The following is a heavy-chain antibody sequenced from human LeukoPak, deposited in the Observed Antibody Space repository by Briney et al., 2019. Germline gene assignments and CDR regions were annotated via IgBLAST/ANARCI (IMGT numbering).Heavy chain of an antibody. CDR1: GFIFTSHG. D-gene: IGHD2-2*03. Sequence: GGSLRLSCVSSGFIFTSHGMQWVRQAPGKGLEWVAVIGHDGSNQNYADSVKGRFTVSRDNSKNTVYLHMNSLRAEDTAVYYCARDWMTMSGPIYYFDSWGQGTLVTVSS. CDR3: ARDWMTMSGPIYYFDS. CDR2: IGHDGSNQ. J-gene: IGHJ4*02. V-gene: IGHV3-33*01.